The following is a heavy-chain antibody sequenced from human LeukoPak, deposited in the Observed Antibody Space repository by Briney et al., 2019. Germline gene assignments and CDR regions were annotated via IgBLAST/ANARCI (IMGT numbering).Heavy chain of an antibody. CDR2: INPNSGGT. CDR3: ARLRGPTVVTPVYY. CDR1: GYTFTGYY. V-gene: IGHV1-2*02. Sequence: ASVKVSSKPSGYTFTGYYMHWVRQAPGQGLEWMGWINPNSGGTNYAQKFQGRVTMTTDTSISTAYMELTRLTSDDTAVYYCARLRGPTVVTPVYYWGQGTLVTVSS. J-gene: IGHJ4*02. D-gene: IGHD4-23*01.